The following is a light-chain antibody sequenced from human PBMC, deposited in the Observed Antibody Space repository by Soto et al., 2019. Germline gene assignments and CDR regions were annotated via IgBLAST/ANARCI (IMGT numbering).Light chain of an antibody. CDR2: GAS. V-gene: IGKV3-20*01. Sequence: EIVLTQSPGTLALSPGEGATLSCRASQSVSKYLAWYQQKPGQAPRLLIYGASSRATGIPDGFSGSGSGTDFTLTISRLEPEDSAVYYCQQYGGPWTFGQGTKV. J-gene: IGKJ1*01. CDR3: QQYGGPWT. CDR1: QSVSKY.